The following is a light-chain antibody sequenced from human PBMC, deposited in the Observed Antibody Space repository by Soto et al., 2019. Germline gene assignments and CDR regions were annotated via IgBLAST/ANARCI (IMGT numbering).Light chain of an antibody. CDR3: QQTYSIPLT. J-gene: IGKJ4*01. CDR1: QTISSF. CDR2: TAS. V-gene: IGKV1-39*01. Sequence: IQMTQSPGSLSASVGDRVTITCRARQTISSFLAWYQQKPGKAPNLLIYTASSLQSGVPSRFSGSGSGTYFTLTISSLRPEDFATYYCQQTYSIPLTFGGGTKVDIK.